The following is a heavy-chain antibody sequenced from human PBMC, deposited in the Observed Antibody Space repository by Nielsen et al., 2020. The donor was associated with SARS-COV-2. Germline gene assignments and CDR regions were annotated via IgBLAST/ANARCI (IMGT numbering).Heavy chain of an antibody. D-gene: IGHD4-17*01. V-gene: IGHV3-9*01. CDR1: GFTFDDYA. CDR3: ANSGDYAYYFDY. CDR2: ISWNSGSI. J-gene: IGHJ4*02. Sequence: SLKISCAASGFTFDDYAMHWVRQAPGKGLEWVSGISWNSGSIGYADSVKGRFTISRDNAKNSLYLQMNSLRAEDTAVYYCANSGDYAYYFDYWGQGTLVTVSS.